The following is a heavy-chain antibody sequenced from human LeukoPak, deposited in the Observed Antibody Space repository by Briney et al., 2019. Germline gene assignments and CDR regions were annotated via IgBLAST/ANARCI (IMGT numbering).Heavy chain of an antibody. D-gene: IGHD6-13*01. Sequence: NIKQDGSEKYYVDSVKGRFTISRDNAKNSLFLQMDSLRAEDTAVYYCARDESRHSSSWYRNWGQGTLVTVSS. CDR3: ARDESRHSSSWYRN. CDR2: IKQDGSEK. J-gene: IGHJ4*02. V-gene: IGHV3-7*01.